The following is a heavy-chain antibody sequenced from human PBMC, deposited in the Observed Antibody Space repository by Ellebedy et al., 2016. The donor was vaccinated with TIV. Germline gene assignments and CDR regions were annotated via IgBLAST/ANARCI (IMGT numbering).Heavy chain of an antibody. D-gene: IGHD6-19*01. Sequence: AASVKVSCKASGYIFSKYGISWVRQAPGQGLEWMGWISVYNGNTKYVEKFQGRVTMSTDTSTSTVYMELRSLRSDDTAIYYCAREYIAKAGPGGFDVWGQGTVVTVSS. CDR1: GYIFSKYG. V-gene: IGHV1-18*04. CDR3: AREYIAKAGPGGFDV. J-gene: IGHJ3*01. CDR2: ISVYNGNT.